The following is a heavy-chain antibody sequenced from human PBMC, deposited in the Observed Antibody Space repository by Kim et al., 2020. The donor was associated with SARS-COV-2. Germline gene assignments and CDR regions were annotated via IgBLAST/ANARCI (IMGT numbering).Heavy chain of an antibody. D-gene: IGHD6-13*01. V-gene: IGHV3-33*01. J-gene: IGHJ4*02. CDR3: AREGYSSSWYFFDY. Sequence: GGSLRLSCAASGFTFSSYGMHWVRQAPGKGLEWVAVIWYDGSNKYYADSVKGRFTISRDNSKNTLYLQMNSLRAEDTAVYYCAREGYSSSWYFFDYWGQGTLVTVSS. CDR2: IWYDGSNK. CDR1: GFTFSSYG.